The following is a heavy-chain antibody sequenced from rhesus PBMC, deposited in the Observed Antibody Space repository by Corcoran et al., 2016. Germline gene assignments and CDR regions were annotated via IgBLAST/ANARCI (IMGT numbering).Heavy chain of an antibody. CDR2: NNPYNGNK. V-gene: IGHV1S2*01. J-gene: IGHJ6*01. D-gene: IGHD1-20*01. CDR1: GSTFTDYY. Sequence: QVQLVQSGAEVKKPGSSVKVSCKASGSTFTDYYMHWVRQAPRQGLEWMGCNNPYNGNKKYAQKFQGRVTMTRDTSTSTAYMELSSLRSEDTAVYYCARDQGSWNNGGLDSWGQGVVVTVSS. CDR3: ARDQGSWNNGGLDS.